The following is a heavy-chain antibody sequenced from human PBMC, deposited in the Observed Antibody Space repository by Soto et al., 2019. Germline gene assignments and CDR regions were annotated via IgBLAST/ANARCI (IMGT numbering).Heavy chain of an antibody. V-gene: IGHV3-15*07. D-gene: IGHD3-16*01. CDR1: GFTFTNAW. CDR3: TTSSMGGNNYYYGLDV. J-gene: IGHJ6*02. Sequence: EVQLVESGGGLVKPGGSLRLSCAASGFTFTNAWMNWVRQAPGKGLEWVGRIKSKTDGGTIDYAAPVKGRFTISRDDSKNTLYLQMNSLKTEDTAVYYCTTSSMGGNNYYYGLDVWGQGTTVTVSS. CDR2: IKSKTDGGTI.